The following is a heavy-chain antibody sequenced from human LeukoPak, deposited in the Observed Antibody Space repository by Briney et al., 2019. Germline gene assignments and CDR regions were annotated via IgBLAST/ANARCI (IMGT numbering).Heavy chain of an antibody. CDR1: GYSINNAHY. V-gene: IGHV4-38-2*01. CDR2: ISQSGIA. J-gene: IGHJ4*02. D-gene: IGHD2-15*01. Sequence: SETLSLTCAVSGYSINNAHYWAWSRQPPGKGLEWIGNISQSGIASYNPSLKSRVTISLDTSKNHFSLNLRSVTAADTAVYFCARASVEHSIVAGDYFDYWGQGTLVTVSS. CDR3: ARASVEHSIVAGDYFDY.